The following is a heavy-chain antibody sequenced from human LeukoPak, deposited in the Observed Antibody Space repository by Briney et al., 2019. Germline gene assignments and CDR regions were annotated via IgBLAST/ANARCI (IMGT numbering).Heavy chain of an antibody. Sequence: SQTLSLTCTVSGGSISSNDYYWSWIRQPPGKGLEWIGYIYYSGSTYYSPSLKSRVTISVDTPKNQFSLKLNSMTAADTAVYYCARRVVAATYYFDYWGQGTLVTVSS. D-gene: IGHD2-15*01. J-gene: IGHJ4*02. V-gene: IGHV4-30-4*01. CDR2: IYYSGST. CDR1: GGSISSNDYY. CDR3: ARRVVAATYYFDY.